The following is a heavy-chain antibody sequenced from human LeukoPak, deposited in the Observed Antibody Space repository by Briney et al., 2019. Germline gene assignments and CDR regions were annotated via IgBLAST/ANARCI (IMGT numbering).Heavy chain of an antibody. J-gene: IGHJ5*02. CDR3: ARRYCSGGSCYSDNCFDP. D-gene: IGHD2-15*01. Sequence: PSETLSLTCTVSGGSISSSSYYWGWIRQPPGKGLEWIGSIYYSGSTYYNPSLKSRVTISVDTSKYQFSLKLGSVTAADTAVYYCARRYCSGGSCYSDNCFDPWGQGTLVTVSS. CDR1: GGSISSSSYY. V-gene: IGHV4-39*01. CDR2: IYYSGST.